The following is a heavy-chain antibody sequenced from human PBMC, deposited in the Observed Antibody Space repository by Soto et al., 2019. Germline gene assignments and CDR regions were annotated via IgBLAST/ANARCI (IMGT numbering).Heavy chain of an antibody. CDR3: AKDNERYSSSTDY. V-gene: IGHV3-66*01. Sequence: PGGSLRLSCAASGFTFSSNYMSWVRQAPGKGLEWASVIYSGGSTYYADSVKGRFTISRDNSKNTLYLQMNSLRAEDTAVYYCAKDNERYSSSTDYWGQGTLVTVSS. CDR2: IYSGGST. D-gene: IGHD6-13*01. J-gene: IGHJ4*02. CDR1: GFTFSSNY.